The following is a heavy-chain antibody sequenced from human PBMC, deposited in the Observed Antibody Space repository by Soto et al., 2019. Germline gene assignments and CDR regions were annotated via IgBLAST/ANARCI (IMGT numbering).Heavy chain of an antibody. CDR1: GFTFSSYS. CDR2: ISSSSSTI. J-gene: IGHJ6*02. Sequence: GGSLRLSCAASGFTFSSYSMNWVRQAPGKGLEWVSYISSSSSTIYYADSVKGRFTISRDNAKNSLYLQMNSLRDEDTAVYYCARDSEWLVQGDYYYYGMDVWGQGTTVTVSS. V-gene: IGHV3-48*02. D-gene: IGHD6-19*01. CDR3: ARDSEWLVQGDYYYYGMDV.